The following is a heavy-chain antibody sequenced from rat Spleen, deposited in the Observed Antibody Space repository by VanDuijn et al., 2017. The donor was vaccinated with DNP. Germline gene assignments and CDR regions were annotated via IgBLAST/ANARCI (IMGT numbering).Heavy chain of an antibody. CDR3: ARYTTGVDY. CDR2: ISYSGTT. J-gene: IGHJ2*01. V-gene: IGHV3-1*01. Sequence: EVHLQESGPGLVKTSQSLSLTCSVTGYSITSSYRWNWIRKFPGNKMEWIGHISYSGTTTYSPSLKSRISITRDTSKNQFFLQLNSVTTEDTATYYCARYTTGVDYWGQGVMVTVSS. CDR1: GYSITSSY. D-gene: IGHD1-11*01.